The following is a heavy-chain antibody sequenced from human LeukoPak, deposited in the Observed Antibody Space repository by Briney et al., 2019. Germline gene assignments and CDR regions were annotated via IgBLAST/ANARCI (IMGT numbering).Heavy chain of an antibody. D-gene: IGHD2-2*01. Sequence: PSEILSLTCTVSGGSISSSSYYWGWIRQPPGKGLEWIGSIYYSGSTYYNPSLKSRVTISVDTSKNQFSLKLSSVTAADTAVYYCARRTLVVPAAQPYNWFDPWGQGTLVTVSS. CDR3: ARRTLVVPAAQPYNWFDP. V-gene: IGHV4-39*01. CDR2: IYYSGST. CDR1: GGSISSSSYY. J-gene: IGHJ5*02.